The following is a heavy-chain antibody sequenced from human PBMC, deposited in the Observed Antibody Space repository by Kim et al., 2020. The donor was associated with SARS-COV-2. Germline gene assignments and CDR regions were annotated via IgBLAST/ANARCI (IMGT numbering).Heavy chain of an antibody. CDR3: ARGGGDGYTS. CDR2: T. V-gene: IGHV1-46*01. Sequence: TSYTQKFQGRVTMTRDTSKSTVYMELSSLRSEDTAVYYCARGGGDGYTSWGQGTLVTVSS. J-gene: IGHJ4*02. D-gene: IGHD5-12*01.